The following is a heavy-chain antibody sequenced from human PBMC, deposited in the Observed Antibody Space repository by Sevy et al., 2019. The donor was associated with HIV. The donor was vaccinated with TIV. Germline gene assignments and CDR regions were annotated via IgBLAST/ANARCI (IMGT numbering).Heavy chain of an antibody. J-gene: IGHJ4*02. D-gene: IGHD3-3*01. Sequence: ASVQVSCKASGYTFTGYYIHWVRQAPGQGLEWMGWINPNSDGTNYVQKFQGRVTMTSDTSINTAYMDLRRLRSDDTAVYYCARGENFWTASYYFDYWGQGTLVTVSS. CDR3: ARGENFWTASYYFDY. V-gene: IGHV1-2*02. CDR1: GYTFTGYY. CDR2: INPNSDGT.